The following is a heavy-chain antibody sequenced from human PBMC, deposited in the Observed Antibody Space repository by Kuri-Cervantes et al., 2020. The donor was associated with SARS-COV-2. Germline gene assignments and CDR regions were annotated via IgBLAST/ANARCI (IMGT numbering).Heavy chain of an antibody. J-gene: IGHJ4*02. Sequence: ASVKVSCKASGYTFTGYYMHWVRQAPGQGLEWMGWINPNSGGTNYAQKFQGWVTMTRDTSISTVHMELSRLRSDDTAVYYCARSLRTATYFDYWGQGTLVTVSS. D-gene: IGHD1-26*01. CDR2: INPNSGGT. CDR1: GYTFTGYY. CDR3: ARSLRTATYFDY. V-gene: IGHV1-2*04.